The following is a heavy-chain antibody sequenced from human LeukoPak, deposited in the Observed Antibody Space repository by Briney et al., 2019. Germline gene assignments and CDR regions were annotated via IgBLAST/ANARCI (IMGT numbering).Heavy chain of an antibody. Sequence: PGGSLRLSCAASGFTFSSCSMNWVRQAPGKGLEWVSSITSSSSYIYYADSVKGRFTISRDNAKNSLYLQMNSLRAEDTAVYYCASDLGYSYGYGFDYWGQGTLVTVSS. CDR3: ASDLGYSYGYGFDY. J-gene: IGHJ4*02. V-gene: IGHV3-21*01. D-gene: IGHD5-18*01. CDR2: ITSSSSYI. CDR1: GFTFSSCS.